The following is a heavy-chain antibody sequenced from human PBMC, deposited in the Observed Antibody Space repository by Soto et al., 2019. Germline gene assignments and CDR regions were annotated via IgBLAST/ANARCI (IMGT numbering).Heavy chain of an antibody. V-gene: IGHV3-7*05. Sequence: EVQLEESGGDLVQPGGSLRLSCAASGFTLSAYWMTWVRQAPGKGLEWVANINRDGSKKSYVDSVRGRCTIYRDNVGNSLYLQMDSLRADATALYYCARDVSPGSSSLYLDAFDIWGQGTMVTVSS. CDR2: INRDGSKK. CDR1: GFTLSAYW. CDR3: ARDVSPGSSSLYLDAFDI. J-gene: IGHJ3*02. D-gene: IGHD6-13*01.